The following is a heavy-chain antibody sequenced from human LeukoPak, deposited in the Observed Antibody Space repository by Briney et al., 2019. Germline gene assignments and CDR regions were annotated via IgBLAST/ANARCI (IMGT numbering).Heavy chain of an antibody. D-gene: IGHD3-22*01. Sequence: GGSLRLSCAASGFTFSSYFWMHWVRQAPGKGLVWVSRIKSDGSSSTYADSVKGRFTISRDNAKTSLYLQMTSLRAEDTAVYYCARDKYFDSTTYYPRFDYWGQGILVTVSS. V-gene: IGHV3-74*01. J-gene: IGHJ4*02. CDR3: ARDKYFDSTTYYPRFDY. CDR1: GFTFSSYFW. CDR2: IKSDGSSS.